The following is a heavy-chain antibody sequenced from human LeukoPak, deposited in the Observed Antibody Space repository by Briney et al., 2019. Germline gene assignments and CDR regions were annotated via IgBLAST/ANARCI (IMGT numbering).Heavy chain of an antibody. D-gene: IGHD6-19*01. CDR2: IRYDGSNK. J-gene: IGHJ5*02. Sequence: GGSLRLSCAASGFTFSSYGMHWVRQAPGKGLEWVAFIRYDGSNKYYADSVKGRFTISRDNSKNTLYLQMNSLRAEDTAVYYCAKDKAGGGWHTPNPFDPWGQGTLVTVSS. CDR3: AKDKAGGGWHTPNPFDP. CDR1: GFTFSSYG. V-gene: IGHV3-30*02.